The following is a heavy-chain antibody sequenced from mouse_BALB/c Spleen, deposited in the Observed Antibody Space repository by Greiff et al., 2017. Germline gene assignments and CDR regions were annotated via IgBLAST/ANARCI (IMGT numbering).Heavy chain of an antibody. Sequence: QVQLQQSGAELVRPGTSVKVSCKASGYAFTNYLIEWVKQRPGQGLEWIGVIYPGSGGTNYNEKFKGKATLTADKSSSTAYMQLSSLTSDDSAVYFCVYAGYSLFAYWGQGTLVTVSA. D-gene: IGHD2-3*01. J-gene: IGHJ3*01. V-gene: IGHV1-54*03. CDR3: VYAGYSLFAY. CDR2: IYPGSGGT. CDR1: GYAFTNYL.